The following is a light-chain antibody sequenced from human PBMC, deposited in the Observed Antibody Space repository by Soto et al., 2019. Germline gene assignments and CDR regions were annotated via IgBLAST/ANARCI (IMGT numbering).Light chain of an antibody. CDR3: PQSYSTPWT. Sequence: DIQMTQSPSSLSASVGDRVTITCRASQSISSYLNWYQQKPGKDPKLLIYAASSLQSGVPSRFSGSGSGTDFTLTISSLQPEDFATYYCPQSYSTPWTFGQGTKVEIK. CDR1: QSISSY. V-gene: IGKV1-39*01. J-gene: IGKJ1*01. CDR2: AAS.